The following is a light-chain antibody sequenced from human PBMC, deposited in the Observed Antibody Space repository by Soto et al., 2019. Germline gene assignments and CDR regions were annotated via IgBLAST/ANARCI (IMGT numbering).Light chain of an antibody. CDR1: QSINSNF. Sequence: EIVMTQSPATLSVSPGERATLSCRASQSINSNFLAWYQQKPGQAPRLLIYGAFNRATGIPARFSGSGSGTDFTLTISSLEPEDSAVYYCQQRHMWPITFGQGTRLEIK. J-gene: IGKJ5*01. CDR3: QQRHMWPIT. CDR2: GAF. V-gene: IGKV3D-20*02.